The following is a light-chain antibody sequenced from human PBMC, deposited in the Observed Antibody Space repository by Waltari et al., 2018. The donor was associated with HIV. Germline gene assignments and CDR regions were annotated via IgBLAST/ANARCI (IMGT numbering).Light chain of an antibody. J-gene: IGLJ2*01. Sequence: SYLLSQTPSVSVAPGQTATISCGGDGIGGQSVQWYPQKPGQAPLLVLYNDRDRPSGVPERCSGSNSGNMATLTITRVEGVDEADYYCQVWDETTEYLVVFGGGTKLTVL. V-gene: IGLV3-21*02. CDR1: GIGGQS. CDR3: QVWDETTEYLVV. CDR2: NDR.